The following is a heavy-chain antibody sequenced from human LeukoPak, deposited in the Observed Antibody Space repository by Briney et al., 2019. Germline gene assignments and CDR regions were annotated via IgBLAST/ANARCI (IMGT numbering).Heavy chain of an antibody. CDR3: ARGGGYSSGLSY. Sequence: PSETLSLTCTVSGGSISTYYWSWIRQPPGKGLEWIGYIYYSGTTNYNPSLKSRVTISVDTSKNQFSLKLSSVTAADTAVYYCARGGGYSSGLSYWGQGALVTVSS. J-gene: IGHJ4*02. CDR1: GGSISTYY. V-gene: IGHV4-59*01. D-gene: IGHD6-19*01. CDR2: IYYSGTT.